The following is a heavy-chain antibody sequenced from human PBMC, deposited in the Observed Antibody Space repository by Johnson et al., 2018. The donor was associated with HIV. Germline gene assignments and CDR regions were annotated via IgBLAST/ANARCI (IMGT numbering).Heavy chain of an antibody. V-gene: IGHV3-30*04. CDR1: GFTFSSYA. J-gene: IGHJ3*02. CDR2: ISYDGSNK. Sequence: QVQLVESGGGVVQPGRSLRLSCAASGFTFSSYAMHWVRQAPGKGLEWVAVISYDGSNKYYADSVKGRFTISRDNSKNTLYLQMNSLRAEDTAVYYCARSPRIVVVVAATVGHALDIWGQGTMVTVSS. CDR3: ARSPRIVVVVAATVGHALDI. D-gene: IGHD2-15*01.